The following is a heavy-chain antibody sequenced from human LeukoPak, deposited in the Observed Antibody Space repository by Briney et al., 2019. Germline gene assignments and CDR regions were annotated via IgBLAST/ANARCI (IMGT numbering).Heavy chain of an antibody. Sequence: GGSLRLSCAASGFTFDDYGMSWVRQAPGKGLEWVSGITGSGGNRYYADSVKGRFTISRDNSKNTLYLQMNSLRTEDTAVYYCAKDGSTDTYIYGPYYFDYWGQGTLVTVSS. CDR3: AKDGSTDTYIYGPYYFDY. J-gene: IGHJ4*02. CDR1: GFTFDDYG. CDR2: ITGSGGNR. D-gene: IGHD5-18*01. V-gene: IGHV3-23*01.